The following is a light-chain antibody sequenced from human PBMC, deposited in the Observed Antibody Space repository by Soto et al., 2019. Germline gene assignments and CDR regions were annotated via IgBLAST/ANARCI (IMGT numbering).Light chain of an antibody. Sequence: EKVMTQSPAPPSVSPGERSLPSCRASQSVGSNLAWYQQKPGQAPRLXXYGASTRATGIPARFSGIVSGTEFTLTIRSLQSEDFALYYGQQYNNWPPMTFGQGTRLEIK. J-gene: IGKJ5*01. CDR3: QQYNNWPPMT. CDR2: GAS. CDR1: QSVGSN. V-gene: IGKV3-15*01.